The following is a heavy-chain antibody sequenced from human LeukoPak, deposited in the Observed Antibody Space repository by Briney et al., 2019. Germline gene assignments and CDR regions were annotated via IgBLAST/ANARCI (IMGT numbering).Heavy chain of an antibody. V-gene: IGHV3-74*01. Sequence: GGSLRLSCAASGFTFSSYWMHWVRQAPGKGLVWVSRIDSDGSSTNYADSVKGRFTISRDNAKNTLYLQMNSLRADDTAVYYCAKEGASIAVAGIDFWGQGTLVTVSS. D-gene: IGHD6-19*01. J-gene: IGHJ4*02. CDR2: IDSDGSST. CDR1: GFTFSSYW. CDR3: AKEGASIAVAGIDF.